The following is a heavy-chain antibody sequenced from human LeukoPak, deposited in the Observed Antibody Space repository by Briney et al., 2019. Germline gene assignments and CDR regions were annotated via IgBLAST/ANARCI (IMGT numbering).Heavy chain of an antibody. Sequence: APVKVSCKASGYTFTTYGINWVRQAPGQGLEWMGWISAYNGNTNYALKLQGRVTMTTDTSTSTAYMELRSLRSDDTAVYYCARGSYSEPFDYWGQGTLVTVSS. D-gene: IGHD3-10*01. CDR2: ISAYNGNT. V-gene: IGHV1-18*01. CDR1: GYTFTTYG. J-gene: IGHJ4*02. CDR3: ARGSYSEPFDY.